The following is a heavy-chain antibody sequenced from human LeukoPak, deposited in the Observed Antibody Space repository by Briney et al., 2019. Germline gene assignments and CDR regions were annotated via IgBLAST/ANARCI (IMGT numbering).Heavy chain of an antibody. CDR2: ISSSSNYM. D-gene: IGHD6-6*01. CDR1: GFTFSSYS. CDR3: ARDPTSIAAPRYFDY. V-gene: IGHV3-21*01. Sequence: GGSPRLSCAASGFTFSSYSMNWVRQAPGKGLEWVSSISSSSNYMYYADSLKGRFTISRDNAKNSLYLQMNSLRAEDTAVYYCARDPTSIAAPRYFDYWGQGTLVTVSS. J-gene: IGHJ4*02.